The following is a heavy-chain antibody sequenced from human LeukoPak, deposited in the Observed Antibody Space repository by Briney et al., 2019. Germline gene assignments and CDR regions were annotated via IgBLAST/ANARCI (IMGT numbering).Heavy chain of an antibody. Sequence: GGSLRLSCVASGFTFSTYWMTWVRQAPGKGLEWVANIKEDGNKKSYVDSVRGRFTISRDNAKNSMFLQMNSLRVEDTAVFYCARVAYGWSRGDAFDIWGHGTTVTVSS. J-gene: IGHJ3*02. D-gene: IGHD6-19*01. V-gene: IGHV3-7*01. CDR3: ARVAYGWSRGDAFDI. CDR2: IKEDGNKK. CDR1: GFTFSTYW.